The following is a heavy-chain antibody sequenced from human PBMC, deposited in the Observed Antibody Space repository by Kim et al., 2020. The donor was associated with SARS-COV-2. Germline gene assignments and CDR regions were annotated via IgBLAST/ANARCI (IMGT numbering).Heavy chain of an antibody. CDR3: ARVHTVVVPSPILGLGPIYYYYNMDV. V-gene: IGHV4-34*01. J-gene: IGHJ6*03. D-gene: IGHD2-2*01. Sequence: SETLSLTCAVYGGSLSGYSWNWIRQPPGKGLEWIGGVSHSGGTHYSPSLKSRVTMSIDTSKNQFSLRLTSVTAADRAVYYCARVHTVVVPSPILGLGPIYYYYNMDVWGRGTTVTVSS. CDR1: GGSLSGYS. CDR2: VSHSGGT.